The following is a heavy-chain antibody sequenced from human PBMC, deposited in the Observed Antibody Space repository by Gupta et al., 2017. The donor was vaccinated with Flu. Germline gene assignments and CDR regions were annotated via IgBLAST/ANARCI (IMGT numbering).Heavy chain of an antibody. V-gene: IGHV3-33*01. CDR1: GFTFGSYG. CDR3: ARDLGSRTIYYYYGMDV. Sequence: QVQLVESGGGVVQPGRSLRLSCAAPGFTFGSYGMHWVRKAPGKGLEWVAVIWYDGSNKYYADSVKGRFTISRDNSKNTLYLQMNSLRAEDTAVYYCARDLGSRTIYYYYGMDVWGQGTTVTVSS. D-gene: IGHD7-27*01. J-gene: IGHJ6*02. CDR2: IWYDGSNK.